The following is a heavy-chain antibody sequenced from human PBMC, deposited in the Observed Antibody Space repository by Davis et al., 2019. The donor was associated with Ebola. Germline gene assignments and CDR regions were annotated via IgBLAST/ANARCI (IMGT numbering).Heavy chain of an antibody. D-gene: IGHD3-22*01. CDR3: ARAQYYYDSSGYYLDAFDI. J-gene: IGHJ3*02. CDR2: IYYSGST. V-gene: IGHV4-59*01. Sequence: LETLSLTCTVSGGSISSYYWSWIRQPPGKGLEWIGYIYYSGSTNYNPSLKSRVTISVDTSKNQFSLKLSSVTAADTAVYYCARAQYYYDSSGYYLDAFDIWGRGTMVTVSS. CDR1: GGSISSYY.